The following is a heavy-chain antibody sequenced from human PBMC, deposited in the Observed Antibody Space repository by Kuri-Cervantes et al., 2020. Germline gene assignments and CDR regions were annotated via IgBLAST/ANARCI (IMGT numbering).Heavy chain of an antibody. J-gene: IGHJ4*02. V-gene: IGHV1-24*01. CDR2: FDPEDGET. Sequence: ASVKVSCKVSGYTLTELSMHWVRQAPGKGLEWMGGFDPEDGETIYAQKFQGWVTMTRDTSISTAYMELRSLRSDDTAVYYCARDSRAYFDYWGQGTLVTVSS. CDR1: GYTLTELS. CDR3: ARDSRAYFDY.